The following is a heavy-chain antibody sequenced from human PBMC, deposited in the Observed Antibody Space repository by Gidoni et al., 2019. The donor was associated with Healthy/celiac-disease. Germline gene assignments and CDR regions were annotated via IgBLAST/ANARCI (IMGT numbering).Heavy chain of an antibody. CDR2: ISGSGGST. Sequence: EVQLLESGGGLVQPGGSLRLSCSASGFTFSIYARSWVRQAPGKGVGWVSAISGSGGSTYYADSVKGRFTISRDNSKNTLYLQMNSLRAEDTAVYYCAKVFGYCSGGSCYRGGDYWGQGTLVTVSS. D-gene: IGHD2-15*01. CDR3: AKVFGYCSGGSCYRGGDY. CDR1: GFTFSIYA. V-gene: IGHV3-23*01. J-gene: IGHJ4*02.